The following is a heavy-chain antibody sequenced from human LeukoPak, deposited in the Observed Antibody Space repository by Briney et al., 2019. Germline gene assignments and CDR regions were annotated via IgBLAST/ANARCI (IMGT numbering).Heavy chain of an antibody. Sequence: SETLSLTCAVSGGSISSSDWWSWVRQPPGKGLEWIGEIYHSGSTNYNPSLKSRVTIPVDKSKNQFSLKLSSVTAADTAVYYCACHVLRFLEWPLDYWGQGTLVTVSS. D-gene: IGHD3-3*01. CDR2: IYHSGST. V-gene: IGHV4-4*02. CDR3: ACHVLRFLEWPLDY. J-gene: IGHJ4*02. CDR1: GGSISSSDW.